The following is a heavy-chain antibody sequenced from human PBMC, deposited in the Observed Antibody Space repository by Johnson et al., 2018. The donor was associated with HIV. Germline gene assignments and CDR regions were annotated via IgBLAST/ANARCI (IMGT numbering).Heavy chain of an antibody. CDR2: IWYDGNNK. D-gene: IGHD4-23*01. J-gene: IGHJ3*02. CDR1: GFTFSNYA. V-gene: IGHV3-33*06. Sequence: QEQLVESGGGVVQPGRSLRLSCAASGFTFSNYALHWVRQAPGKGLEWVAVIWYDGNNKYYADSVKGRFTISRDNSKNTLYLQMNSLRAEDTAVYYCAKSPAKDHGGNSGAFDIWGQGTLVTVSS. CDR3: AKSPAKDHGGNSGAFDI.